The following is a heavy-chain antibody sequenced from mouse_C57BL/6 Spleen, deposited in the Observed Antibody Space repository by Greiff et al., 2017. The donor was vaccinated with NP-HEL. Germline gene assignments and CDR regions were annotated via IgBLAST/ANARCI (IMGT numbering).Heavy chain of an antibody. J-gene: IGHJ2*01. Sequence: VQLQQPGAELVMPGASVKLSCKASGYTFTSYWMHWVKQRPGQGLEWIGEIDPSDSYTNYNQKFKGKSTLTVDKSSSIAYMQLSSLTSEDSAVYYCARRSYGILYYFDYWGQGTTLTVSS. V-gene: IGHV1-69*01. CDR3: ARRSYGILYYFDY. CDR1: GYTFTSYW. CDR2: IDPSDSYT. D-gene: IGHD1-1*01.